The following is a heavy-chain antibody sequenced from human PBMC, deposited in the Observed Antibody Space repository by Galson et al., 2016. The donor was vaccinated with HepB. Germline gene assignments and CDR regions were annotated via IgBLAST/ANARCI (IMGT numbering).Heavy chain of an antibody. CDR1: GFTFSAYW. V-gene: IGHV3-74*01. D-gene: IGHD2/OR15-2a*01. Sequence: SLRLSCAASGFTFSAYWMHWVRQAPGKGLVWVSRIKSDGSITGYADSVKGRFTISRDNAKNTLYLQMNSLRAEDTAVYYCARAGFKGFSNGMDVWGQGTTVTVSS. J-gene: IGHJ6*02. CDR2: IKSDGSIT. CDR3: ARAGFKGFSNGMDV.